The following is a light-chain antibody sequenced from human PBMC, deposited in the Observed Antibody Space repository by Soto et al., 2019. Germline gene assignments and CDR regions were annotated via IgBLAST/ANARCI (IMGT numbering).Light chain of an antibody. V-gene: IGLV1-44*01. CDR1: ISNIGSNS. J-gene: IGLJ1*01. Sequence: QTVVTQPPSASGTPGQRVTIFCSGRISNIGSNSVIWHQHLPGTAPKLLIYSNNQRPSGVPDRFSGSKSGTSASLAISGLQSEDEADYYCGSWDDNLNAFVFGTGTKVTVL. CDR3: GSWDDNLNAFV. CDR2: SNN.